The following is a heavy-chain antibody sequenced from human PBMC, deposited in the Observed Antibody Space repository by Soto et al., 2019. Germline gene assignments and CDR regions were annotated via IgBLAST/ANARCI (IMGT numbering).Heavy chain of an antibody. V-gene: IGHV1-69*01. CDR1: GGTFSSYA. Sequence: QVQLVQSGAEVKKPGSSVKVSCNASGGTFSSYAISWVRQAPGQGLEWMGGIIPIFGTANYAQKFQGRVTITADESTSTAYMELSSLRSEDTDVYYCARAPLPFDGVVVVAAPRYYYYYGMDVWGQGTTVTVSS. D-gene: IGHD2-15*01. CDR2: IIPIFGTA. CDR3: ARAPLPFDGVVVVAAPRYYYYYGMDV. J-gene: IGHJ6*02.